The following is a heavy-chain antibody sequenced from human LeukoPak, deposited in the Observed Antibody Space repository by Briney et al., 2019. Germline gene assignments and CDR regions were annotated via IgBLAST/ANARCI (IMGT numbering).Heavy chain of an antibody. CDR2: MWYAGSDK. Sequence: PGRSLRLAFSLSGFTFMSDGTHCVRHAPGKGLECVAVMWYAGSDKYYADSVKGRFTISRDSFKNTLDLQMNSLRAEDTGVYYCAKDTSDYGLDYWGPGTLVTVS. J-gene: IGHJ4*02. CDR3: AKDTSDYGLDY. V-gene: IGHV3-33*06. CDR1: GFTFMSDG. D-gene: IGHD4-17*01.